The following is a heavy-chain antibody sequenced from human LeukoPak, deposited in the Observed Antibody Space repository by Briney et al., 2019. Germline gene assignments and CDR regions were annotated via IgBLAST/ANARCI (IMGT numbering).Heavy chain of an antibody. D-gene: IGHD4-23*01. CDR1: GFSFNNYA. CDR3: AKDWTTVVTPKGYYFDS. Sequence: PGGSLRLSCAASGFSFNNYAMSWVRQAPGKRLEWVSAISTTGGSTYYADSVKGRFTVSRDNSKNTLPLQMDSLRVEDTALYYCAKDWTTVVTPKGYYFDSWGQGTLVTVSS. CDR2: ISTTGGST. J-gene: IGHJ4*02. V-gene: IGHV3-23*01.